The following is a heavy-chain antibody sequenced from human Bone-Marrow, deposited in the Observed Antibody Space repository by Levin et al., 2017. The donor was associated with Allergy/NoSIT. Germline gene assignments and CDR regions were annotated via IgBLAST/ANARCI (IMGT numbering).Heavy chain of an antibody. Sequence: GESLKISCEVSGFSFMSYGMHWVRQAPGKGLEWVAVIWYDGSNKFYGESVKGRLTISRDNSKNTLYLDMNNLKTEDTAVYFCARSSSGSSWSGIDHWGQGTLVIVSS. J-gene: IGHJ4*02. CDR1: GFSFMSYG. V-gene: IGHV3-33*01. D-gene: IGHD6-13*01. CDR3: ARSSSGSSWSGIDH. CDR2: IWYDGSNK.